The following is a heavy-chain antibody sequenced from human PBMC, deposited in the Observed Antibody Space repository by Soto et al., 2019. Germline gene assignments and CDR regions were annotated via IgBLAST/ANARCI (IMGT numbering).Heavy chain of an antibody. CDR3: ARHGAEYYDILTGYPLYYYYGMDV. CDR1: GCPIRSSSYR. J-gene: IGHJ6*02. D-gene: IGHD3-9*01. V-gene: IGHV4-39*01. CDR2: LYYSVRT. Sequence: PSDALSLTFSGSGCPIRSSSYRGRWMRQPPGQGLEWIGRLYYSVRTYSNPSLKIRVTISVDTSKNQFSLKLSSVTAADTAVYYCARHGAEYYDILTGYPLYYYYGMDVWGQGTTVTVSS.